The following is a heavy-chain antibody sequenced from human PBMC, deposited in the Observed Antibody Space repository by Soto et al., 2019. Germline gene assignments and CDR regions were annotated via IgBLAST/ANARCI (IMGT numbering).Heavy chain of an antibody. D-gene: IGHD6-13*01. CDR1: GGSISSSSYY. CDR2: IYYSGST. V-gene: IGHV4-39*01. J-gene: IGHJ3*02. Sequence: NPSETLSLTCTVSGGSISSSSYYWGWIRQPPGKGLEWIGSIYYSGSTYYNPSLKSRVTISVDTSKNQFSLKLSSVTAADTAVYYCARPIAAAGPNDAFDIWGQGTMVTVSS. CDR3: ARPIAAAGPNDAFDI.